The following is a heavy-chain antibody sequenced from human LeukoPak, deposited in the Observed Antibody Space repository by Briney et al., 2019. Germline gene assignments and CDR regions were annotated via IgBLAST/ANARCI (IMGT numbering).Heavy chain of an antibody. CDR2: ISSSSSTI. J-gene: IGHJ3*02. D-gene: IGHD3-9*01. Sequence: GGSLRLSCAASGFTFSSYNMNWVRQAPGKGLEWVSYISSSSSTIYYADSVKGRVTISRDNAKNSLYLQRNSLRAEDTAVYYCARDASLDWYAFDIWGQATMVTVSS. CDR3: ARDASLDWYAFDI. CDR1: GFTFSSYN. V-gene: IGHV3-48*01.